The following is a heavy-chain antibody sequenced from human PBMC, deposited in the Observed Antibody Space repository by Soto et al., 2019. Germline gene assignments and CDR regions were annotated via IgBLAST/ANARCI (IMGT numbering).Heavy chain of an antibody. J-gene: IGHJ6*02. D-gene: IGHD3-10*01. Sequence: PSETLSLTCTVSGGSISSSSYYWGWIRQPPGKGLEWIGSIYYSGSTYYNPSLKSRVTISVDTSKNQFSLKLSSVTAADTAVYYCARNMLHGSGSHTNDYYHGMDVWGQGTTVTVSS. CDR2: IYYSGST. CDR1: GGSISSSSYY. V-gene: IGHV4-39*01. CDR3: ARNMLHGSGSHTNDYYHGMDV.